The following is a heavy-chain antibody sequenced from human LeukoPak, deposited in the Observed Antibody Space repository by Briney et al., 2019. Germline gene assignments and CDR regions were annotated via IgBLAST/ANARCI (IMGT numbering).Heavy chain of an antibody. CDR1: GYSISSGYY. J-gene: IGHJ4*02. D-gene: IGHD2-2*01. V-gene: IGHV4-38-2*02. CDR3: ARVRIDCSSTSCYRERFDY. CDR2: IYQSGTT. Sequence: SETLSLTCSVSGYSISSGYYWGWIRQPPGKGLEWIGSIYQSGTTYYNPSLKSRVTISVDTSNNQFSLNLSSVTAADTAVYYCARVRIDCSSTSCYRERFDYWGQGTLVTVSS.